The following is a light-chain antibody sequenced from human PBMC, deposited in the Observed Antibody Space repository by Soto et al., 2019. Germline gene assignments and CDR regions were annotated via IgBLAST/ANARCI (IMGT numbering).Light chain of an antibody. CDR1: QSVAANY. Sequence: EVVLTQSPGTLSLSPGERATLSCRASQSVAANYLAWYQQKRGQAPRLLIYGASSRATGIPDRFSGSGSGTDFTLSIRRLEPEAFSVYYCHQYGTAPLTFGHGTKVDIK. J-gene: IGKJ3*01. V-gene: IGKV3-20*01. CDR2: GAS. CDR3: HQYGTAPLT.